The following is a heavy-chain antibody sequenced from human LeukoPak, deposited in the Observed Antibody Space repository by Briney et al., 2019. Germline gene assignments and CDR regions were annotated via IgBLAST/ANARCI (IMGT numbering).Heavy chain of an antibody. Sequence: SETLSLTCTVSGGSISSSSYYWGWIRQPPGKGLEWIGSIYYSGSTYYNPSLKSRVTISVDTSKNQFSLKLSSVTAADTAVYYCAGGSWFGENNWFDPWGQGTLVTVSS. CDR3: AGGSWFGENNWFDP. V-gene: IGHV4-39*01. CDR1: GGSISSSSYY. CDR2: IYYSGST. D-gene: IGHD3-10*01. J-gene: IGHJ5*02.